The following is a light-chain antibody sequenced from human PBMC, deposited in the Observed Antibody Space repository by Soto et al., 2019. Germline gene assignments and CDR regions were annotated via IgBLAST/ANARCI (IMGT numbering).Light chain of an antibody. V-gene: IGKV1-27*01. CDR1: QGITNY. CDR3: QFYNTAPTWT. J-gene: IGKJ1*01. Sequence: DIQMTQSPSSLSASVGDRVTITCRASQGITNYLAWYQQKPGKVPKLLIYAASSLQSGVPSRFSGSGSGTDFTLTITGLQPEDVATYYCQFYNTAPTWTFGQGTKVELK. CDR2: AAS.